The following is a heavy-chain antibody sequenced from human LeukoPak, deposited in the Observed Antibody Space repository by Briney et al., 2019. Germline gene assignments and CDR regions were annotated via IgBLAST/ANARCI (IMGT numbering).Heavy chain of an antibody. CDR2: INPSGGST. J-gene: IGHJ4*02. CDR3: ARGQTVVTPLSWFDY. CDR1: GYTFTGYY. V-gene: IGHV1-46*01. D-gene: IGHD4-23*01. Sequence: ASVKVSCKASGYTFTGYYMHWVRQAPGQGLEWMGIINPSGGSTSYAQKFQGRVTMTRDMSTSTVYMELSSLRSEDTAVYYCARGQTVVTPLSWFDYWGQGTLVTVSS.